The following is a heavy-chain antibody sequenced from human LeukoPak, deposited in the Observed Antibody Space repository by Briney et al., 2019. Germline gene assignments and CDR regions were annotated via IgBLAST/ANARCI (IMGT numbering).Heavy chain of an antibody. Sequence: GRSLRLSCAASGFTFSSYGMHWVRQAPGKGLEWVAFIRYDGSNKYYADSVKGRFTISRDNSKNTLYLQMNSLRAEDTAVYYCAKDKGGYSGYDYFDYWGQGTLVTVSS. CDR2: IRYDGSNK. CDR3: AKDKGGYSGYDYFDY. CDR1: GFTFSSYG. V-gene: IGHV3-30*02. D-gene: IGHD5-12*01. J-gene: IGHJ4*02.